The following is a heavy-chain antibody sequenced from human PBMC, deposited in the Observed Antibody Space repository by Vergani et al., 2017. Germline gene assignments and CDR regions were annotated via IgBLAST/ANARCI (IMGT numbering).Heavy chain of an antibody. CDR1: GGSFSDYY. D-gene: IGHD3-16*02. CDR2: VNHGGST. CDR3: ASIARAPTRRNPPPDY. Sequence: QVQLQEWGAGLLKTSETLSLTCGVSGGSFSDYYWSWIRQAPGMGLEWIGEVNHGGSTNYNPSLKSRVSISVDTSKNQFSLQLTSVTAADSALYFCASIARAPTRRNPPPDYWGQVILVTVSS. V-gene: IGHV4-34*01. J-gene: IGHJ4*02.